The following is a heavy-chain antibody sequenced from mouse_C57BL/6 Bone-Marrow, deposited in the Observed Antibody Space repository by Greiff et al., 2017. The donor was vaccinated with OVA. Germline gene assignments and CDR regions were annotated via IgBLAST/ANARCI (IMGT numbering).Heavy chain of an antibody. CDR2: IRNKANGYTT. D-gene: IGHD1-1*01. J-gene: IGHJ1*03. Sequence: EVKLMESGGGLVQPGGSLSLSCAASGFTFTDYYMSWVRQPPGKALEWLGFIRNKANGYTTEYSASVKGRFTISRDNSQSILYLQMNALRAEDSATYYCARSPATVVAHWYFDVWGTGTTVTVSS. V-gene: IGHV7-3*01. CDR3: ARSPATVVAHWYFDV. CDR1: GFTFTDYY.